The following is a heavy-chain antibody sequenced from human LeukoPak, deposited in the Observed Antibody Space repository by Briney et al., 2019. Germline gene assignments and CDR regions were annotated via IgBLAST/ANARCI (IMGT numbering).Heavy chain of an antibody. CDR3: AKSSYCSSTSCYLPLDY. V-gene: IGHV3-30*02. CDR2: IRFDGSTK. Sequence: GGSLRLSCAASGFTLGSYGMHWVRQAPGKGLEWVALIRFDGSTKYYAGSVKVRYTISRDNSENTLYLQMNSLRTEDTAIYYCAKSSYCSSTSCYLPLDYWGQGTLVSVSS. J-gene: IGHJ4*02. CDR1: GFTLGSYG. D-gene: IGHD2-2*01.